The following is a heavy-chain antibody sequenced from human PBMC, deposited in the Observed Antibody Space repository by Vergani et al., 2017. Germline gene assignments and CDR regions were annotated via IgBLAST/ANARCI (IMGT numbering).Heavy chain of an antibody. CDR3: ARGSDFWSGYPFDY. CDR2: IKQDGSEK. D-gene: IGHD3-3*01. CDR1: GFTFSSSW. J-gene: IGHJ4*02. Sequence: EVQLVESGGGLVQPGGSLRLSCAASGFTFSSSWMSWVRPAPGKGLEWVANIKQDGSEKYYVDSVKGRFTISRDNAKNSLYLQMNSLRAEDTAVYYCARGSDFWSGYPFDYWGQGTLVTVSS. V-gene: IGHV3-7*01.